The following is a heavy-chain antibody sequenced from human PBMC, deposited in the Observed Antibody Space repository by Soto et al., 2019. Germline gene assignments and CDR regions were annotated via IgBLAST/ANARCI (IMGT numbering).Heavy chain of an antibody. CDR2: IIPIFGTA. CDR1: GGTFRSYA. V-gene: IGHV1-69*13. Sequence: SVKVSCKASGGTFRSYAISWVRQAPGQGLEWMGGIIPIFGTANYAQKFQGRVTITADESTSTAYMELSSLRSEDTAVYYCARRGISPSYFDYWGQGTLVTAPQ. D-gene: IGHD3-3*01. J-gene: IGHJ4*02. CDR3: ARRGISPSYFDY.